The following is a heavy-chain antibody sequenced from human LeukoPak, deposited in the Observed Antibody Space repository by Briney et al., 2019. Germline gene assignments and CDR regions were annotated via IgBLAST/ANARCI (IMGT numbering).Heavy chain of an antibody. CDR3: ARVTEWELLPDFDY. Sequence: GASVKVSCKASGYTFTSYGISWVRQAPGQGLEWMGWISAYNGNTNYAQKLQGRVTTTTDTSTSTAYMELRSLRSGDTAVYYCARVTEWELLPDFDYWGQGTLVTVSS. J-gene: IGHJ4*02. V-gene: IGHV1-18*01. CDR2: ISAYNGNT. CDR1: GYTFTSYG. D-gene: IGHD1-26*01.